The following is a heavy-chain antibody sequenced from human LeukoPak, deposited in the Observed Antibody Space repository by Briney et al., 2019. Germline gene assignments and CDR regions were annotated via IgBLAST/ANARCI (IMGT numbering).Heavy chain of an antibody. J-gene: IGHJ4*02. D-gene: IGHD3-9*01. V-gene: IGHV3-23*01. CDR1: GGSISSSSHY. Sequence: ETLSLTCTVSGGSISSSSHYWGWIRQPPGKGLEWVSAISGSGGSTYYADSVKGRFTISRDNSKNTLYLQMNSLRAEDTAVYYCAKDMEPAGYDILTGIDYWGQGTLVTVSS. CDR3: AKDMEPAGYDILTGIDY. CDR2: ISGSGGST.